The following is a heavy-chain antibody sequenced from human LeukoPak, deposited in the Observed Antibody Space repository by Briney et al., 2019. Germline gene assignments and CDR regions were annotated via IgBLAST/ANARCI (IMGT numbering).Heavy chain of an antibody. CDR2: IYYSGST. CDR1: GGSISSYY. CDR3: ARDRYGMDV. J-gene: IGHJ6*02. Sequence: SETLSLTCTVSGGSISSYYWSWIRQPPGKGLEWIGYIYYSGSTNYNPSLKSRVTISVDTSKNQFSLKLRSVTAADTAVYYCARDRYGMDVWGQGTTVTVSS. V-gene: IGHV4-59*01.